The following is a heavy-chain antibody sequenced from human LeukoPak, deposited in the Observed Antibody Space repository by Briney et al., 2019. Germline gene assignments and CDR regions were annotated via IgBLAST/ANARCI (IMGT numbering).Heavy chain of an antibody. CDR2: IIHSGST. CDR3: ARSRQVGTAMVVSRYDY. Sequence: SETLSLTCAVYGGSFSGYYWSWIRQPPGKGLEWIGEIIHSGSTNYNPSLKSRVTISVATSKNQFSLKLSSVTAADTAVYYCARSRQVGTAMVVSRYDYWGQGTLVTVSS. V-gene: IGHV4-34*12. J-gene: IGHJ4*02. CDR1: GGSFSGYY. D-gene: IGHD5-18*01.